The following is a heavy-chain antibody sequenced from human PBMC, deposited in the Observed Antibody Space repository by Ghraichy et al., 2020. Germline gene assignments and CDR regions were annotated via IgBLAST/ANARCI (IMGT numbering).Heavy chain of an antibody. CDR2: INHSGST. CDR1: GGSFSGYY. D-gene: IGHD6-19*01. CDR3: ARSWVDLYLGGWYDFIFDY. J-gene: IGHJ4*02. Sequence: SETLSLTCAVYGGSFSGYYWSWIRQPPGKGLEWIGEINHSGSTNYNPSLKSRVTISVDTSKNQFSLKLSSVTAADTAVYYCARSWVDLYLGGWYDFIFDYWGQGTLVTVSS. V-gene: IGHV4-34*01.